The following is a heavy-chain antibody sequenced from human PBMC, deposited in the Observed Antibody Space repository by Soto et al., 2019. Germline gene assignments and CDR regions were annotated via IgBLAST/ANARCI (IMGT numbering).Heavy chain of an antibody. Sequence: GASVKVSCKSSGYTFTSYDINWERQATGQGLEWMGWMNPNSGNTGYAQKLQGRVTRTTDTSPSTAYMELRGQRSEDTAVYYCARDDFLGYCSSTSCPLGYFFGMGDWGQGTTGNVS. V-gene: IGHV1-8*01. CDR3: ARDDFLGYCSSTSCPLGYFFGMGD. CDR2: MNPNSGNT. CDR1: GYTFTSYD. J-gene: IGHJ6*02. D-gene: IGHD2-2*01.